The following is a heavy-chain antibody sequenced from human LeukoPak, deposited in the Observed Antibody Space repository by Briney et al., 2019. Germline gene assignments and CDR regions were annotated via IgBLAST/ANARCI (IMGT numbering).Heavy chain of an antibody. CDR1: GGSISSGGYY. CDR3: ARHKSDYYDSSGYDYYYYYGMDV. J-gene: IGHJ6*02. D-gene: IGHD3-22*01. Sequence: PSETLSLTCTVSGGSISSGGYYWSWIRQPPGKGLEWIGYIYHSGCTYYNPSLKSRVTISVDTSKNQFSLKLSSVTAADTAVYYCARHKSDYYDSSGYDYYYYYGMDVWGQGTTVTVSS. V-gene: IGHV4-30-2*01. CDR2: IYHSGCT.